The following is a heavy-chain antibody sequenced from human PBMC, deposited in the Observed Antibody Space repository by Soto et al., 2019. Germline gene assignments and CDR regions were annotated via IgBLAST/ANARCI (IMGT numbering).Heavy chain of an antibody. J-gene: IGHJ3*02. CDR3: ARRGYYAISAFDI. Sequence: PSETLSLTCAVSGGSISSSSCYWGWIRQPPGKGLEWIGSIYYSGSTYYNPSLKSRVTISVDTSKNQFSLKLSSVTAADTAVYYCARRGYYAISAFDIWGQGTMVTVSS. CDR1: GGSISSSSCY. D-gene: IGHD2-8*01. CDR2: IYYSGST. V-gene: IGHV4-39*01.